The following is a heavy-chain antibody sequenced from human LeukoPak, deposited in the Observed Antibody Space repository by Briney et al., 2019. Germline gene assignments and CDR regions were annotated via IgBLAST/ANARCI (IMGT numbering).Heavy chain of an antibody. Sequence: GGSLRLSCAASGSTFDTYGMHWVRQAPGKGLEWVALISYDANNKYYAGSVKGRFTISRDNSKNTLYLQMNSLRAEDTAVYYCVGSSGGSYYAFDIWGQGTMVTVSS. V-gene: IGHV3-33*01. CDR2: ISYDANNK. D-gene: IGHD2-15*01. CDR3: VGSSGGSYYAFDI. CDR1: GSTFDTYG. J-gene: IGHJ3*02.